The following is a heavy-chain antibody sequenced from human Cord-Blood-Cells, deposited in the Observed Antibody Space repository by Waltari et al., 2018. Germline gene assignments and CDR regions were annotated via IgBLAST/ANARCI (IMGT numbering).Heavy chain of an antibody. CDR2: IAYDGRNK. CDR3: AKGGSGSYSPCY. J-gene: IGHJ4*02. Sequence: QVQLVESGGGVVQPWRSLRLSCAASVFPFSSYGLHWVRQGPGKGLEWVAVIAYDGRNKYYAGSVKCRFTISRDNSKNTLYLQMNSLRAEDTAVYYCAKGGSGSYSPCYWGQGTLVTVSS. V-gene: IGHV3-30*18. D-gene: IGHD1-26*01. CDR1: VFPFSSYG.